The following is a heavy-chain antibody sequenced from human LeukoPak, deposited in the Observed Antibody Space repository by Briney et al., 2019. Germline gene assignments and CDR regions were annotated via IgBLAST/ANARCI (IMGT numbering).Heavy chain of an antibody. CDR2: MNPNSGNT. V-gene: IGHV1-8*02. Sequence: ASVKVSCKASGYIFTGFYMHWVRQAPGQGLEWMGWMNPNSGNTGYAQKFQGRVTMTRNTSISTVYMELSSLRSEDTAVYYCARFRGSGSYYNGDFWGQGTLVTVSS. CDR3: ARFRGSGSYYNGDF. D-gene: IGHD3-10*01. CDR1: GYIFTGFY. J-gene: IGHJ4*02.